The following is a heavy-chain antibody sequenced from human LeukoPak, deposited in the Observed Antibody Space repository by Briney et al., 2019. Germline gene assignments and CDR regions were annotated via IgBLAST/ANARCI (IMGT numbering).Heavy chain of an antibody. CDR3: VVDFQYNCP. V-gene: IGHV3-74*01. CDR1: GLTFSNYW. J-gene: IGHJ5*02. D-gene: IGHD5-24*01. Sequence: GGSLRLSCAASGLTFSNYWMHWVRRAPGKGLVWVSGISTDGRSIVYADSMKGRFTISRDNANNMLYLQLNSLRPEDTAVYYCVVDFQYNCPWGQGTLVTVSS. CDR2: ISTDGRSI.